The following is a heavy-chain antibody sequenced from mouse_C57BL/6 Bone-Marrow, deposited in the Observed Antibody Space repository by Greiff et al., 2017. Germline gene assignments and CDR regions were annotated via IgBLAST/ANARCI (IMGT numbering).Heavy chain of an antibody. CDR3: GRGEYDYDLAWFAY. CDR1: GYTFTSHW. Sequence: QVQLKESGPELVRPGASVKISCKAPGYTFTSHWMQWVRQRPGQGLAWIGEIFPGSGSTYYNEKFKGKATLTVDTSSSTAYLPLSRLASADSAVYFCGRGEYDYDLAWFAYWGQGTLVTVSA. J-gene: IGHJ3*01. CDR2: IFPGSGST. D-gene: IGHD2-4*01. V-gene: IGHV1-56*01.